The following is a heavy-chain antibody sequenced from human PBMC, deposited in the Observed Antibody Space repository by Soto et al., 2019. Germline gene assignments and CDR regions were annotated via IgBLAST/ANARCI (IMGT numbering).Heavy chain of an antibody. J-gene: IGHJ4*02. CDR3: AKALQQYSSSWYIDY. D-gene: IGHD6-13*01. Sequence: EVQLLESGGGLVQPGGSLRLSCAASGFTFSSYAMSWVRQAPGKGLEWVSAISGSGGSTYYADSVKGRFTISRDNSKNTLYLQMNSLRAEDTTVYYCAKALQQYSSSWYIDYWGQGTLVTVSS. CDR2: ISGSGGST. CDR1: GFTFSSYA. V-gene: IGHV3-23*01.